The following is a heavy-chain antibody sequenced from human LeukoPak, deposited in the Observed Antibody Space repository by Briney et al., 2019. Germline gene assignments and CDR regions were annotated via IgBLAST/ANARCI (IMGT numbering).Heavy chain of an antibody. J-gene: IGHJ3*02. D-gene: IGHD3-9*01. Sequence: GGSLRLSCAASGVTFSVSAMRWVRQASGEGVGWGGRVSSKANSYATAYAASGEGRFTIARDDSKNTAYLQMNSLKTENTAVYYCTRHSDILTGYYYAFDIWGQGTMVTVSS. CDR3: TRHSDILTGYYYAFDI. CDR2: VSSKANSYAT. V-gene: IGHV3-73*01. CDR1: GVTFSVSA.